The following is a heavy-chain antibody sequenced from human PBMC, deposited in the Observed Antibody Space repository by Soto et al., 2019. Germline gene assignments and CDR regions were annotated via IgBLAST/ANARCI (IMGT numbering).Heavy chain of an antibody. CDR1: GGFISTGGYY. CDR3: ARFDPGPYYFDF. J-gene: IGHJ4*02. Sequence: SETLSLTCTVSGGFISTGGYYWNWIRQHPGEGLEWIGYIHDSGSTYDNPSLRGRVTMSLDTSNNQFPLKLSSVTAADTAIYYCARFDPGPYYFDFWGRGTLVTVSS. V-gene: IGHV4-31*03. CDR2: IHDSGST. D-gene: IGHD3-9*01.